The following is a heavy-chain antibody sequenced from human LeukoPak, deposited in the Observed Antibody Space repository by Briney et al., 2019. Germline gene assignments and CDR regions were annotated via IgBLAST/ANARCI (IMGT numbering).Heavy chain of an antibody. V-gene: IGHV3-23*01. CDR2: ISGSGGST. D-gene: IGHD2-2*01. Sequence: GGSLRLSCAASGFTFSSYAMSWVRQAPGKGLEWVSAISGSGGSTYYADSVKGRFTISRDNSKNTLYLQMNSLRAENTAVYYCAKAPAAVSFYFDYWGQGTLVTVSS. J-gene: IGHJ4*02. CDR1: GFTFSSYA. CDR3: AKAPAAVSFYFDY.